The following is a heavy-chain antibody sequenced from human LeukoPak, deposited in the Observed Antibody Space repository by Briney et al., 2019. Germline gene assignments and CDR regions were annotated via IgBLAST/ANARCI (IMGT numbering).Heavy chain of an antibody. Sequence: GGSLRLSCAASEFTFSTYSMNWVRQAPGKGLEWVSVIYSGGSTYYADSVKGRFTISRDNSKNTLYLQMNSLRAEDTAVYYCARSRDYGGNLVDYWGQGTLVTVSS. J-gene: IGHJ4*02. CDR2: IYSGGST. CDR1: EFTFSTYS. D-gene: IGHD4-23*01. CDR3: ARSRDYGGNLVDY. V-gene: IGHV3-66*01.